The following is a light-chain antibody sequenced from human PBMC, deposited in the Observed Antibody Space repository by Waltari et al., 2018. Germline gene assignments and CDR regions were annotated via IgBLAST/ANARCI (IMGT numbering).Light chain of an antibody. CDR3: QTGGHGTWV. Sequence: QLVLTQSPSASASLGASVQLTRTLSSGHSSNVIAWLQQQPEKGPRYLMKVNSDGSHSKGDEIPDRFSGSTSGAERYLTISSVQPEDEADYYCQTGGHGTWVFGGGTKLTVL. J-gene: IGLJ3*02. CDR2: VNSDGSH. V-gene: IGLV4-69*01. CDR1: SGHSSNV.